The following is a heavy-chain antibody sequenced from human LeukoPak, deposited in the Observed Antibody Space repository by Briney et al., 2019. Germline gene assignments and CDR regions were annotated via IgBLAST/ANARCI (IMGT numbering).Heavy chain of an antibody. V-gene: IGHV3-21*01. J-gene: IGHJ4*02. CDR3: ARLVPAASGGYYFDY. CDR1: GFTFINYA. Sequence: PGGSLRLSCAASGFTFINYALNWVRQAPGKGLEWVSSISSSSSYIYYADSVKGRFTISRDNAKNSLYLQMNSLRAEDTAVYYCARLVPAASGGYYFDYWGQGTLVTVSS. CDR2: ISSSSSYI. D-gene: IGHD2-2*01.